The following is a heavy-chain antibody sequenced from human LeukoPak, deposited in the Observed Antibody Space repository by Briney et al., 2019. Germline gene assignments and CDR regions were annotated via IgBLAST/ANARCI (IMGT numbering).Heavy chain of an antibody. D-gene: IGHD5-24*01. V-gene: IGHV1-3*01. CDR3: ARDKLTGTFDL. CDR1: GYTFTSYA. CDR2: INAGNGNT. Sequence: ASVKVTCKASGYTFTSYAMHWVRQAPGQRLEWMGWINAGNGNTKYSQKFQGRVTMTRDTSTSTVYMELSSLRSEDTAVYYCARDKLTGTFDLWGRGTLVTVSS. J-gene: IGHJ2*01.